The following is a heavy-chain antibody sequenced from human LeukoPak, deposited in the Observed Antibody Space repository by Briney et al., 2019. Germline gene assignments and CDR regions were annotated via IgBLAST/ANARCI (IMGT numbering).Heavy chain of an antibody. CDR3: ARADCSSSTCYTQKAWFDP. Sequence: PXXSLRLSCAAXXFSFSSYSMNWVRQAPGKGLEWVSSISSSSSYIYSADSLKGGFTISRDNSKNSLYLQMNSLRAEDTAVYYCARADCSSSTCYTQKAWFDPWGQGTLVTVSS. D-gene: IGHD2-2*02. CDR2: ISSSSSYI. V-gene: IGHV3-21*01. J-gene: IGHJ5*02. CDR1: XFSFSSYS.